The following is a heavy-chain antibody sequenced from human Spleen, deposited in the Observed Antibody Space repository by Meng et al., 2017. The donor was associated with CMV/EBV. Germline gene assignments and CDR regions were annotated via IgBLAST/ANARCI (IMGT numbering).Heavy chain of an antibody. Sequence: GESLKISCAASGFTFSSYWMSWVRQAPGKGLEWVANIKQDGSEKYYVDSVKGRFTISRDNAKNSLYLQMNSLRAEDTAVYYCARDRLRLLGMDVWGQGTTVTVSS. J-gene: IGHJ6*02. D-gene: IGHD1-26*01. CDR1: GFTFSSYW. CDR2: IKQDGSEK. V-gene: IGHV3-7*01. CDR3: ARDRLRLLGMDV.